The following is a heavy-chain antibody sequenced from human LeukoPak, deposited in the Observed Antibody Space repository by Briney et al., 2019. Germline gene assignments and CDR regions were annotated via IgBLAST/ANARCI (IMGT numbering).Heavy chain of an antibody. Sequence: SETLSLTCAVSGGSISSGGYSWSWIRQPPGKGLEWIGYIYHSGSTYYNPSLKSRVTISVDRSKNQFSLKLSSVTAADTAVYYCARAQRETLLHAFDIWGQGTMVTVSS. D-gene: IGHD2/OR15-2a*01. CDR2: IYHSGST. V-gene: IGHV4-30-2*01. CDR3: ARAQRETLLHAFDI. J-gene: IGHJ3*02. CDR1: GGSISSGGYS.